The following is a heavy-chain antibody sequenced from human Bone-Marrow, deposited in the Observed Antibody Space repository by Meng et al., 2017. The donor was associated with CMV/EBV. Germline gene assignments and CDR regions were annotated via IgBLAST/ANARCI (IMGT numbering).Heavy chain of an antibody. CDR1: GDTFSSYT. D-gene: IGHD1-14*01. CDR3: ARVTRRGDDNLAY. J-gene: IGHJ4*02. Sequence: ASVKVSCKASGDTFSSYTITWVRQAPGQGLEWMGWISAYNGNTNYAQKLQGRVTMTRDTSISTAYMELSRLRSDDTAVYYCARVTRRGDDNLAYWGQGTLVTVSS. V-gene: IGHV1-18*01. CDR2: ISAYNGNT.